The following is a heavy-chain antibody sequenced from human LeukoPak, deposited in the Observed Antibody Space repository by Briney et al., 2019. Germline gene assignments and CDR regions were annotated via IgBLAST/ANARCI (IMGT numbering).Heavy chain of an antibody. CDR2: ISFAGTND. CDR3: AKGFLGRYCRSPSCYDAFDI. D-gene: IGHD2-2*01. Sequence: GGSLRLSCAASGFIFSNFAMHWVRQAPGKGLEWAAVISFAGTNDNYADSVKGRFTISRDNSESTLYLQMSGLRAEDTAIYYCAKGFLGRYCRSPSCYDAFDIWGQGTMVTVSS. J-gene: IGHJ3*02. V-gene: IGHV3-30*18. CDR1: GFIFSNFA.